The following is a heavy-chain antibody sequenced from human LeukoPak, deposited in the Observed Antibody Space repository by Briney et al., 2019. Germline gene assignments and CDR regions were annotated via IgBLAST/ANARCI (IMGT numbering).Heavy chain of an antibody. D-gene: IGHD6-13*01. CDR3: ARRDRYSWYSFDY. Sequence: GESLKISCKGSGYSFTIYWFTWVRQMPGKGLEWMGRIDPSDSYTNYSPSFQGHVTISVDKSISTAYLQWSSLKASDTVMYYCARRDRYSWYSFDYWGQGTLVTVSS. J-gene: IGHJ4*02. V-gene: IGHV5-10-1*01. CDR1: GYSFTIYW. CDR2: IDPSDSYT.